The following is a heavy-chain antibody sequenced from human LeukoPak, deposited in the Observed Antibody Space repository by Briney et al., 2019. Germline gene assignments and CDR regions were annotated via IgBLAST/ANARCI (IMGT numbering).Heavy chain of an antibody. Sequence: GASVKVSCKASGGTFGSYAITWVRQAPGQGLEWMGGIIPISGTANYAQKFQGRVTIIADESTSTAYMELRSLRSDDTAVYYCARDRAITMVRGAYAEYNWFDPWGQGTLVTVSS. V-gene: IGHV1-69*13. CDR1: GGTFGSYA. CDR3: ARDRAITMVRGAYAEYNWFDP. J-gene: IGHJ5*02. CDR2: IIPISGTA. D-gene: IGHD3-10*01.